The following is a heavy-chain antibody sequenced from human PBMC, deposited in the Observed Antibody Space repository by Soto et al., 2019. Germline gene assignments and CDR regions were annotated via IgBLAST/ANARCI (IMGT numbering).Heavy chain of an antibody. CDR2: IYYSGST. V-gene: IGHV4-39*01. Sequence: SETLSLTCTVSGGSISSSSYYWGWIRQPPGKGLEWFGSIYYSGSTYYNPSLKSRVTISVDTSKNQFSLKLSSVTAADTAVYYCATGVAMGPAHDSSGYYPWFDPWGQGTLVTVSS. CDR3: ATGVAMGPAHDSSGYYPWFDP. CDR1: GGSISSSSYY. D-gene: IGHD3-22*01. J-gene: IGHJ5*02.